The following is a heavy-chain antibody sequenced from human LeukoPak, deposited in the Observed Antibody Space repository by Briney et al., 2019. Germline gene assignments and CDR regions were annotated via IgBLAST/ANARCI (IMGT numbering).Heavy chain of an antibody. CDR1: GGSFSDYY. Sequence: SETLSLTCAVSGGSFSDYYWSWIRQPPEKGLEWIGEISHSGSTNNNPSLKSRVTISVDTSKNQFSLKLSSVTAADTAVYYCARGRIAAAGTGDAFDIWGQGTMVTVSS. D-gene: IGHD6-13*01. V-gene: IGHV4-34*01. J-gene: IGHJ3*02. CDR3: ARGRIAAAGTGDAFDI. CDR2: ISHSGST.